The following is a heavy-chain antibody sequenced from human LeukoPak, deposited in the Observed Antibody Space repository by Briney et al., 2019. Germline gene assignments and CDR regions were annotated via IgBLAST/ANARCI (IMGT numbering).Heavy chain of an antibody. CDR3: AKDFVYGSRFPRPLDY. V-gene: IGHV3-23*01. D-gene: IGHD3-3*01. CDR1: GYSISSGYY. CDR2: ISNGGTNT. Sequence: PSETLSLTCTVSGYSISSGYYWGWIRQPPGRGLEWVSGISNGGTNTYYTDSVKGRFTISRDNSRNTLYLQMNSLRADDTARYYCAKDFVYGSRFPRPLDYWGQGTLVTVSS. J-gene: IGHJ4*02.